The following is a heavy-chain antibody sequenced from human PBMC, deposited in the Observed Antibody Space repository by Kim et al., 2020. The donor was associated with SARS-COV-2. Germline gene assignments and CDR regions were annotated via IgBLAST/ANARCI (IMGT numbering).Heavy chain of an antibody. Sequence: ASVKVSCKASGYTFTGYYMHWVRQAPGQGLEWMGWINPNSGGTNYAQKFQGRVTMTRDTSISTAYMELSRLRSDDTAVYYCARPQGYTKGGYAFDIWGQGTMVTVSS. CDR3: ARPQGYTKGGYAFDI. J-gene: IGHJ3*02. CDR1: GYTFTGYY. D-gene: IGHD5-12*01. CDR2: INPNSGGT. V-gene: IGHV1-2*02.